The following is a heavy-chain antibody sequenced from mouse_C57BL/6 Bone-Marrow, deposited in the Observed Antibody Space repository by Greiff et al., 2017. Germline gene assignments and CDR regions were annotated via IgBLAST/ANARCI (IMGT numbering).Heavy chain of an antibody. D-gene: IGHD3-1*01. V-gene: IGHV1-26*01. CDR3: AREAPLVYYYAMDY. J-gene: IGHJ4*01. CDR2: INPNNGGT. CDR1: GYTFTDYY. Sequence: EVQLQQSGPELVKPGASVKISCKASGYTFTDYYMNWVKQSHGKSLEWIGDINPNNGGTSYNQKFKGKATLTVDKSSSTAYMELRSLTSEDSAVYYCAREAPLVYYYAMDYWGQGTSVTVSS.